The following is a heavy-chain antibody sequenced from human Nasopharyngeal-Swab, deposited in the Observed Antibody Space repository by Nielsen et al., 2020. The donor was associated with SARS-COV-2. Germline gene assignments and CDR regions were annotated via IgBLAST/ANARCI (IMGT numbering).Heavy chain of an antibody. V-gene: IGHV4-31*02. CDR2: IYYSGST. CDR1: GFTFSDYY. Sequence: LRLSCAASGFTFSDYYMSWIRQHPGKGLEWIGYIYYSGSTYYNPSLKSRVTISVDTSKNQFSLKLSSVTAADTAVYYCARGSGDTIFGVVIIGAFDIWGQGTMVTVSS. CDR3: ARGSGDTIFGVVIIGAFDI. D-gene: IGHD3-3*01. J-gene: IGHJ3*02.